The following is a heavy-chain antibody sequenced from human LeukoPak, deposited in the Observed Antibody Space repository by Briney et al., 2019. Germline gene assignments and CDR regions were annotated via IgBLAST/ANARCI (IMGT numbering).Heavy chain of an antibody. CDR3: AKDRYSYGSEFDY. CDR2: ISYDGSNK. D-gene: IGHD5-18*01. V-gene: IGHV3-30-3*01. J-gene: IGHJ4*02. CDR1: GFTFSSYA. Sequence: GGSLRLSCAASGFTFSSYAMHWVRQAPGKGLEWVAVISYDGSNKYYADSVKGRFTISRDNSKNTPYLQMNSLRAEDTAVYYCAKDRYSYGSEFDYWGQGTLVTVSS.